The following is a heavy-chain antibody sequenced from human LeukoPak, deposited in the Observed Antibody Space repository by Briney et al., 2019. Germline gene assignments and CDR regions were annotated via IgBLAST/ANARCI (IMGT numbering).Heavy chain of an antibody. Sequence: SETLSLTCTVSGXSISSGGYYWSWIRQHPGKGLEWIGSIYYSGSTYYNPSLKSRVMKSVDTSKNQFSLKLSSVTAADTAVYYCARDSGNYYFDYWGQGTLVTVSS. V-gene: IGHV4-31*03. CDR1: GXSISSGGYY. CDR2: IYYSGST. CDR3: ARDSGNYYFDY. J-gene: IGHJ4*02. D-gene: IGHD1-26*01.